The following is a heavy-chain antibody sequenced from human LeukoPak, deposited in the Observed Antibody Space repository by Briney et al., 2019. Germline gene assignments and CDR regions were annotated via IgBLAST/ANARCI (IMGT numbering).Heavy chain of an antibody. CDR3: ARGAVLRFLEWAPRAYYFDY. CDR2: ISGSGGST. Sequence: GGSLRLSCAASGFTFSSYAKSWVRQAPGKGLEWVSAISGSGGSTYYADSVKGRFTISRDNSKNTLYLQMNSLRAEDTAVYYCARGAVLRFLEWAPRAYYFDYWGQGTLVTVSS. CDR1: GFTFSSYA. J-gene: IGHJ4*02. D-gene: IGHD3-3*01. V-gene: IGHV3-23*01.